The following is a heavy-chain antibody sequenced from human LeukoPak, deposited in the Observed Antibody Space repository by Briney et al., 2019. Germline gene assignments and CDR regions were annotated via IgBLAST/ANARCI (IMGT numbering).Heavy chain of an antibody. D-gene: IGHD6-19*01. Sequence: PGGSLRLSCAASGFTFSSYAMHWVRQAPGKGLEYVSAISSNGGSTYYANSVKGRFTISRDNSKNTLYLQMGSLRAEDTAVYYCARDGQWLVLWYFDYWGQGTLVTVSS. CDR3: ARDGQWLVLWYFDY. V-gene: IGHV3-64*01. CDR2: ISSNGGST. J-gene: IGHJ4*02. CDR1: GFTFSSYA.